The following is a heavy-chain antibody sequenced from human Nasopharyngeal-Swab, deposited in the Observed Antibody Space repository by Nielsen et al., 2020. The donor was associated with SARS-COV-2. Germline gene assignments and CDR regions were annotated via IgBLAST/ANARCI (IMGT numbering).Heavy chain of an antibody. D-gene: IGHD6-19*01. CDR1: GASISSSNW. CDR2: IYHSGSS. V-gene: IGHV4-4*02. J-gene: IGHJ5*02. CDR3: ARDPRVIWLVPTGFDP. Sequence: SETLSLTCAVSGASISSSNWWNWVRQPPGKGLEWIGEIYHSGSSNYNPSLQSRVTMSVDKSKNQFSLKMTSVTAADTAVYYCARDPRVIWLVPTGFDPWGQGTLVTVSS.